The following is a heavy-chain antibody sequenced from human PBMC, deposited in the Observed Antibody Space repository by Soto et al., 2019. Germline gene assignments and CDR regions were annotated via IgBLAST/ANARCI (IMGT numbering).Heavy chain of an antibody. V-gene: IGHV4-30-2*01. D-gene: IGHD4-17*01. CDR3: ARAHYGDYGYGMDV. CDR1: GGSISSGGYS. CDR2: IYESGST. Sequence: QLQLQESGSGLVKPSQTLSLTCAVSGGSISSGGYSWSWIRQPPGKGLEWIGYIYESGSTYYNPSLQSRVTLSVDRSKNQFSRKLSSVTAADTAVYYCARAHYGDYGYGMDVWGQGTTVTVSS. J-gene: IGHJ6*02.